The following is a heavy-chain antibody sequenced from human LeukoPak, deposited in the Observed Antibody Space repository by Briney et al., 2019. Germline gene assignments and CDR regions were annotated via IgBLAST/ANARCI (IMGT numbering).Heavy chain of an antibody. Sequence: KASETLSLTCTVSGGSISSSSSYWGWIRQPPGKGLEWIVSMYNSGSTYYNPSLKSRVTIFVDTSKNQFSLKLSSVTAADTAVYYCVKHTHSGYDLSHWGQGTLVTVPS. V-gene: IGHV4-39*01. J-gene: IGHJ4*02. D-gene: IGHD5-12*01. CDR3: VKHTHSGYDLSH. CDR1: GGSISSSSSY. CDR2: MYNSGST.